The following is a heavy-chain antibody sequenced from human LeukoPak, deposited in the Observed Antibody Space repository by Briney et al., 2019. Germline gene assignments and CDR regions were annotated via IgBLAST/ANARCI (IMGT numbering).Heavy chain of an antibody. V-gene: IGHV1-2*02. CDR2: INPKSGDA. CDR1: GYTFSGFY. D-gene: IGHD3-16*01. J-gene: IGHJ4*02. Sequence: GASVKVSCKASGYTFSGFYMRWVRQAPGQGPEWMGWINPKSGDAKYGQAFQGRVTMTRDTSISTAYMELNRLRFDDTAMYYCARGEYSNGYPYRLDSWGQGTLVTVSS. CDR3: ARGEYSNGYPYRLDS.